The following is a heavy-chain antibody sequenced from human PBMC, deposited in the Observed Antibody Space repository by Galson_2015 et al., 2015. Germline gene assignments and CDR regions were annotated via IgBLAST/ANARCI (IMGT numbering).Heavy chain of an antibody. D-gene: IGHD6-13*01. CDR2: IKSKTDGGTT. J-gene: IGHJ6*02. CDR1: GFTFSNAW. Sequence: SLILSCAASGFTFSNAWMSWVRQAPGKGLEWVGRIKSKTDGGTTDYAAPVKGRFTISRDDSKNTLYLQMNSLKTEDTAVYYCTTDVYSISWYVDYYCGMDVWGQGTTVTVSS. V-gene: IGHV3-15*01. CDR3: TTDVYSISWYVDYYCGMDV.